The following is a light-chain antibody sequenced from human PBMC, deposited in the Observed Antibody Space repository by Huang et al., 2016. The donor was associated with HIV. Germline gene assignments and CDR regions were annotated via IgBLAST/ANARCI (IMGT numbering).Light chain of an antibody. V-gene: IGKV1-33*01. CDR1: QDIRSY. J-gene: IGKJ2*01. CDR2: GAS. CDR3: QQYDSLYT. Sequence: IQMTQSPASLSAYVGDRVTISCQANQDIRSYLNWYQQKPGQAPSLLIYGASNLQAGVPSRFSGNGSGTDFTITISSLQSEDSATYYCQQYDSLYTFGQGTRLEIK.